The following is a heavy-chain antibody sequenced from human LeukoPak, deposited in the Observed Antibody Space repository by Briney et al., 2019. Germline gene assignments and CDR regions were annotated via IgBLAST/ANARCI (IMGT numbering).Heavy chain of an antibody. D-gene: IGHD4-17*01. Sequence: CCMSWVRQAPGKGLEWVSSISSSSSYIYYADSVKGRFTISRDNAKNSLYLQMNSLRVEDTAVYYCARDLGAGYGDTAFDIWGQGTMVTVSS. CDR3: ARDLGAGYGDTAFDI. CDR1: CC. J-gene: IGHJ3*02. CDR2: ISSSSSYI. V-gene: IGHV3-21*04.